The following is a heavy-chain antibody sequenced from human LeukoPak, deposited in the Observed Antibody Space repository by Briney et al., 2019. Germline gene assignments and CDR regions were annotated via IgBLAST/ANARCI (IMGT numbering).Heavy chain of an antibody. V-gene: IGHV6-1*01. J-gene: IGHJ4*02. CDR1: GDSVSRDSIA. CDR3: ARGTGWPQFDY. D-gene: IGHD6-19*01. Sequence: SQTLSLTCAISGDSVSRDSIAWNWIRQSPSRGLEWLGRTYYKSAWYNDYAVSVKGRITINPDTSKNQFSLQLNSVTPEDTAVYYCARGTGWPQFDYWGQGTLVTVSS. CDR2: TYYKSAWYN.